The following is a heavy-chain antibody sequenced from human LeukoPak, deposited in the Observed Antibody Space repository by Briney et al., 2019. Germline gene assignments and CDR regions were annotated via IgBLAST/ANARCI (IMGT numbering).Heavy chain of an antibody. D-gene: IGHD4/OR15-4a*01. CDR1: GFMFRSYG. J-gene: IGHJ4*02. CDR3: ARRAGAYSHPYDY. Sequence: GGSLRLSCAASGFMFRSYGMNWVRQAPGKGLEWVSGITGSGDITYYADSVKGQFTISRDNSKNTLYLQMNSLRAEDTAVYYCARRAGAYSHPYDYWGQGTLVTVSS. CDR2: ITGSGDIT. V-gene: IGHV3-23*01.